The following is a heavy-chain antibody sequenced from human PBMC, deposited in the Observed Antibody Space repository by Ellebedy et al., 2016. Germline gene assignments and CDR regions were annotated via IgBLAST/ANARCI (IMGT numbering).Heavy chain of an antibody. CDR2: INPNSGGT. CDR3: ARDSSPGIAAAFKAGDY. CDR1: GYTFTGYY. V-gene: IGHV1-2*02. Sequence: ASVKVSCXASGYTFTGYYMHWVRQAPGQGLEWMGWINPNSGGTNYAQKFQGRVTMTRDTSISTAYMELSRLRSDDTAVYYCARDSSPGIAAAFKAGDYWGQGTLVTVSS. J-gene: IGHJ4*02. D-gene: IGHD6-13*01.